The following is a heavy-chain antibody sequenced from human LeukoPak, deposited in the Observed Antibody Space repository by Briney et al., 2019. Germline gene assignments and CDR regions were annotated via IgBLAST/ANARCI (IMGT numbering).Heavy chain of an antibody. Sequence: ASVKASCKASGYTFTTYAIHWVGQAPGQGLEWMGIINPSGGSTSYAQKFQGRVTMARDTSTSTVYMELSSLRSEDTAVYYCARANKLGNVVLPFYWGQGTLVTVSS. J-gene: IGHJ4*02. CDR1: GYTFTTYA. CDR2: INPSGGST. V-gene: IGHV1-46*01. D-gene: IGHD7-27*01. CDR3: ARANKLGNVVLPFY.